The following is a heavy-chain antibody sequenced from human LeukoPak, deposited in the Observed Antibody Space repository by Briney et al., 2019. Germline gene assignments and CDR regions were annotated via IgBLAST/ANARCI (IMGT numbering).Heavy chain of an antibody. J-gene: IGHJ4*02. CDR3: ARHRFASAVILDY. D-gene: IGHD2-21*02. V-gene: IGHV4-59*08. CDR2: FYYSWGT. CDR1: GGVVSSFY. Sequence: SETLSLTCSVSGGVVSSFYWIWIRQPPGKGLEGIGYFYYSWGTKYNPSLKSRVTMSGDTSKNQLSLKLRSVTAADTAVYYCARHRFASAVILDYWGQGDLVTVSS.